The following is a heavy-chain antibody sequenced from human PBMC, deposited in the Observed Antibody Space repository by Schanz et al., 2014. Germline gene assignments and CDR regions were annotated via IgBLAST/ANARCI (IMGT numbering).Heavy chain of an antibody. CDR2: IIPILGIA. V-gene: IGHV1-69*04. J-gene: IGHJ3*02. D-gene: IGHD1-1*01. Sequence: QVQLVQSWAEVKGPGSSMKVSCKASGGTFSTYAINWLRQAPGQGLEWMGRIIPILGIANYAQKLQGRVTITADRSTSTAYMELSSLRSEDTALYYCARGTMPGTFDIWGQGTMVTVSS. CDR3: ARGTMPGTFDI. CDR1: GGTFSTYA.